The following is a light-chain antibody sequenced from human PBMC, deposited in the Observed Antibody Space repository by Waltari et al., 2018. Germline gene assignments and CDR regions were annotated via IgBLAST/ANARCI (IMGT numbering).Light chain of an antibody. CDR3: QHYNSFSALFT. J-gene: IGKJ3*01. CDR2: NAS. V-gene: IGKV1-5*03. Sequence: DIQMTQSPSTVSASVGDRVTITCRASQSISRWLAWYQQKPGKAPKLLIHNASSLQSGVPSRFSGSGSGTECTLNITSLQPDDFATYYCQHYNSFSALFTFGPGTQVDIK. CDR1: QSISRW.